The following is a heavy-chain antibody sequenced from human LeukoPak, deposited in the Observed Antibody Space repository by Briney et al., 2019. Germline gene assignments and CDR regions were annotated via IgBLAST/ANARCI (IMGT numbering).Heavy chain of an antibody. D-gene: IGHD3-10*01. CDR2: INPNSGGT. Sequence: GASVKVSCKASGYTITGYYMHWVRQAPGQGLEWMGWINPNSGGTNYAQKFQGRVTMTRDTSISTAYMELSRLRSDDTAVYYCARGTYYYGSGSYQKNDYCGQGTLVTVSS. CDR3: ARGTYYYGSGSYQKNDY. CDR1: GYTITGYY. J-gene: IGHJ4*02. V-gene: IGHV1-2*02.